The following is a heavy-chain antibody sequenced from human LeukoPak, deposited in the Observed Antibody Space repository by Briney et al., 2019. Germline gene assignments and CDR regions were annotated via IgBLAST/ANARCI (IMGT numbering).Heavy chain of an antibody. J-gene: IGHJ4*02. D-gene: IGHD4-11*01. CDR3: AKDRGDYSGFDH. V-gene: IGHV3-43*01. Sequence: GGSLRLSCAASGFAFRNYMMHWVRQAPGKGLEWVSLISWDSGDTNYADSVKGRFTVSRDNSKNSMYLQMHSLRSEDTAFYYCAKDRGDYSGFDHWGQGTLVTVSS. CDR1: GFAFRNYM. CDR2: ISWDSGDT.